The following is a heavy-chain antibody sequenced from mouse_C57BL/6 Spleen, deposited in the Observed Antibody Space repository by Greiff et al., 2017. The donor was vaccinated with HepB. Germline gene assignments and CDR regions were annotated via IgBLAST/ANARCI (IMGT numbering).Heavy chain of an antibody. V-gene: IGHV3-6*01. CDR2: ISYDGSN. D-gene: IGHD1-1*01. Sequence: EVQLQESGPGLVKPSQSLSLTCSVTGYSITSGYYWNWIRQFPGNKLEWMGYISYDGSNNYNPSLKNRISITRDTSKNQFFLKLNSVTTEDTATYYCAREGSSSYFDYWGQGTTLTVSS. CDR3: AREGSSSYFDY. J-gene: IGHJ2*01. CDR1: GYSITSGYY.